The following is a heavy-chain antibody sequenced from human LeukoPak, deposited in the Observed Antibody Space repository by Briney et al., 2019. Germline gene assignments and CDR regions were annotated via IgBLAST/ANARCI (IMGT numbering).Heavy chain of an antibody. CDR2: ISYSGST. Sequence: SETLTLTCSVSGGSKSPYFWSWIRQPPGKGLEWIGYISYSGSTNYNPSLKSRVTISVDTSKNQFSLQLSSVTAADTAVYYCARDDYRGVTNFDPWGQGTLVTVSS. CDR3: ARDDYRGVTNFDP. CDR1: GGSKSPYF. V-gene: IGHV4-59*01. D-gene: IGHD3-10*01. J-gene: IGHJ5*02.